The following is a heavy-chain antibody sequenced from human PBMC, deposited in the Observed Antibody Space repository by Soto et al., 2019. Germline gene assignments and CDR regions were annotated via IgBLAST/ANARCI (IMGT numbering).Heavy chain of an antibody. V-gene: IGHV4-34*01. D-gene: IGHD3-9*01. J-gene: IGHJ6*02. CDR2: INHSGST. CDR1: GGSFSGYY. CDR3: ARGSRYFAPGPWDYGMDV. Sequence: QVQLQQWGAGLLKPSETLSLTCAVYGGSFSGYYWSWIRQPPGKGLEWIGEINHSGSTNYNPSLKSRVTISVDKSKNQFSLKLSSVTAADTAVYYCARGSRYFAPGPWDYGMDVWGQGTTVTVSS.